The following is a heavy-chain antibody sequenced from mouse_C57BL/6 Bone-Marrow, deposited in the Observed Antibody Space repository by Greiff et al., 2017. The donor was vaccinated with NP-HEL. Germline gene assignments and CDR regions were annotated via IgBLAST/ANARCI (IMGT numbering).Heavy chain of an antibody. V-gene: IGHV14-2*01. J-gene: IGHJ3*01. Sequence: VQLKESGAELVKPGASVKLSCTASGFNINDYYMHWVKQRTEQGLEWIGRIDPEDGGTKYAPKFQGKATITVDTSSNTAYLQLSSLTSEDTAVYYCASAPGFAYWGQGTLVTVSA. CDR2: IDPEDGGT. CDR1: GFNINDYY. CDR3: ASAPGFAY.